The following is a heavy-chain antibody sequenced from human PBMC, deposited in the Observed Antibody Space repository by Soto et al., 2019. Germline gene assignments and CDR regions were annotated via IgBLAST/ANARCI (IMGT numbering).Heavy chain of an antibody. D-gene: IGHD3-16*01. Sequence: QVPLQESGPGLVKPSETLSLTCSVSGGPISSRTYYWGWVRRPPGWGPESIGHIFYNRRTDYNLSLQSRVTISVDTSKPQFSLKLGSVTAADTPIYYCARGGFRAEGESDWFDPWGHGTLVTVSS. CDR2: IFYNRRT. J-gene: IGHJ5*02. V-gene: IGHV4-39*01. CDR1: GGPISSRTYY. CDR3: ARGGFRAEGESDWFDP.